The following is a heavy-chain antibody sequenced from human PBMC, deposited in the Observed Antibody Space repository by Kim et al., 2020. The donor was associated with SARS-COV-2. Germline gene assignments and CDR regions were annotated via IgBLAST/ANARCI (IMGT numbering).Heavy chain of an antibody. Sequence: PKSRVTISVDTSKNQFSLKLSSVTAADTAVYYCARGGIITMVRGVNAFDIWGQGTMVTVSS. J-gene: IGHJ3*02. V-gene: IGHV4-34*01. CDR3: ARGGIITMVRGVNAFDI. D-gene: IGHD3-10*01.